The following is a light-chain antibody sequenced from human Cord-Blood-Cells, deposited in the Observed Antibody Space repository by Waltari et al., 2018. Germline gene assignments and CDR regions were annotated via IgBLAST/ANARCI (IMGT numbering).Light chain of an antibody. CDR1: NTGSKS. CDR3: QVWDSSSDHRGV. V-gene: IGLV3-21*04. Sequence: SYVLTQPPSVSVAPGKTAMITCGVNNTGSKSVHWYQQKPGQAPVLVIYYDSDPPSGVPARFSGYNSGNPATLTISRVEAGDEADYYCQVWDSSSDHRGVFGGGTKLTVL. J-gene: IGLJ3*02. CDR2: YDS.